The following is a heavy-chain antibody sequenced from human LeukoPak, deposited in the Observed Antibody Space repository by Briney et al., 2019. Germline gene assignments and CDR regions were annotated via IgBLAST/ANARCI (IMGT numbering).Heavy chain of an antibody. J-gene: IGHJ4*02. D-gene: IGHD6-19*01. V-gene: IGHV3-64D*09. CDR2: MSSNGGTT. CDR1: GFIFRSYA. CDR3: VKDRYSSGWYLDY. Sequence: PGGSLRLSCSASGFIFRSYAMHWVRQAPGKGLEYVSAMSSNGGTTYYVDSVKGRFTISRDSSKNTLYLQMSSLRAEDTAVYYCVKDRYSSGWYLDYWGQGTLVTVSS.